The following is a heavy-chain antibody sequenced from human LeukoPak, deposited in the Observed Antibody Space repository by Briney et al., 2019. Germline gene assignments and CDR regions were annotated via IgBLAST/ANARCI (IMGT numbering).Heavy chain of an antibody. J-gene: IGHJ4*02. CDR2: IYYSGST. Sequence: PSETLSLTCTVSGGSISSYYWSWIRQPPGKGLEWIGYIYYSGSTNYNPSLKSRVTISVDTSKNQFSLKLSSVTAADTAAYYCARASSIAAAIDYWGQGTLVTVSS. D-gene: IGHD6-13*01. CDR3: ARASSIAAAIDY. CDR1: GGSISSYY. V-gene: IGHV4-59*01.